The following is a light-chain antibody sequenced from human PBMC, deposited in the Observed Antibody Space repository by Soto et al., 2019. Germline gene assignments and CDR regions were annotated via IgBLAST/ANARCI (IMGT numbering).Light chain of an antibody. V-gene: IGKV1-39*01. CDR1: QTISSY. J-gene: IGKJ4*01. Sequence: DIQMTQSPSSLSASVGDRVTITCRASQTISSYLNWYQQKPGKAPKLLIYAATTLRSGVPSRFSGSGSGTDFTLTISSLQHEDFATYYCQQSYTTPLTFGGGTKVAIK. CDR3: QQSYTTPLT. CDR2: AAT.